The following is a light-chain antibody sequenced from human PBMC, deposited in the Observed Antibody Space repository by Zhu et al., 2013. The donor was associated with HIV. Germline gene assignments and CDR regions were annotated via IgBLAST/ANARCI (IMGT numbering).Light chain of an antibody. V-gene: IGKV3-20*01. CDR3: QQYASSPRT. Sequence: EVVLMQSPATLSLSPGERATLSCRASQSISSTYLAWYQQIPGQAPRLLIYGASSRATGIPNRFSGSGSGTDFTLTISRPEPEDFAVYYCQQYASSPRTFGQGTKLEI. CDR1: QSISSTY. CDR2: GAS. J-gene: IGKJ2*01.